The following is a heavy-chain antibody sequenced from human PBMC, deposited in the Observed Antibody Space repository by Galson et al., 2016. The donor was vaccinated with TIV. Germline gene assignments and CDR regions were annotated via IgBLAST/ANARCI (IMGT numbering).Heavy chain of an antibody. J-gene: IGHJ4*02. D-gene: IGHD4-17*01. CDR1: GYTFSKYY. CDR2: INPSDGTT. Sequence: SVKVSCKASGYTFSKYYTHWVRQAPGQGLEWMGIINPSDGTTVYAQSFQGRVTMTRDTSTSTVYMELSSLTSEDTAVYYCARSGDYGDYWGQGTLVTVSS. CDR3: ARSGDYGDY. V-gene: IGHV1-46*01.